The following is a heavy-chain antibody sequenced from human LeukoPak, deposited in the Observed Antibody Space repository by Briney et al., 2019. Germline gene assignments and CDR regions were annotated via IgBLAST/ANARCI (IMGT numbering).Heavy chain of an antibody. CDR2: IYTSGST. CDR3: ARQYSDILTGYHRGELYWYFDL. J-gene: IGHJ2*01. D-gene: IGHD3-9*01. V-gene: IGHV4-4*07. CDR1: GGSISSYY. Sequence: SETLSLTCTVSGGSISSYYWSWIRQPAGKGLEWIGRIYTSGSTNYNPSLKSRVTISVDTSKNQFSLKLSSVTAADTAAYYCARQYSDILTGYHRGELYWYFDLWGRGTLVTVSS.